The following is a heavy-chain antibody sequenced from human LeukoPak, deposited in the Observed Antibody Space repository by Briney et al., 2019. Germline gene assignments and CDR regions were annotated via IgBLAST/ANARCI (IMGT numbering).Heavy chain of an antibody. J-gene: IGHJ4*02. CDR3: ARGVYYGSGKDY. D-gene: IGHD3-10*01. V-gene: IGHV4-34*01. CDR1: GGCSSGNY. CDR2: IDHSGST. Sequence: PSETLSLTCAVFGGCSSGNYWSWIRQPPGKGLEWIGEIDHSGSTNYNPSLKRRVTISVDTSKNQFSLKLTSVTAADTAVYYCARGVYYGSGKDYWGQGTLVTVSS.